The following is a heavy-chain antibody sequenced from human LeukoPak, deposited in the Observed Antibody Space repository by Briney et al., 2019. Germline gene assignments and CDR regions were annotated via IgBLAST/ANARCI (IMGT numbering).Heavy chain of an antibody. V-gene: IGHV3-33*01. CDR3: ATARDNYDRSVFSALKK. D-gene: IGHD3-22*01. J-gene: IGHJ4*02. Sequence: EGSLRLSCAASGFTFSSYGMHWVRQAPGKGLEWVAVIWYDGTNKNYADSVKGRFTISRDNSKNTLFLLMDSLRAEDTAAYYCATARDNYDRSVFSALKKWGQGTLVSVSS. CDR2: IWYDGTNK. CDR1: GFTFSSYG.